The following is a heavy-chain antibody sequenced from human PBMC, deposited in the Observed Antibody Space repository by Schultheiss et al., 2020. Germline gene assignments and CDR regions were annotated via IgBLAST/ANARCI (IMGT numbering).Heavy chain of an antibody. V-gene: IGHV3-21*01. J-gene: IGHJ1*01. CDR3: ARQQLAPPYFQH. Sequence: WGSLRLSCAASGFTFSSYAMSWVRQAPGKGLEWVSSISSSSSYIYYADSVKGRFTISRDNAKNSLYLQMNSLRAEDTAVYYCARQQLAPPYFQHWGQGTLVTVSS. CDR2: ISSSSSYI. D-gene: IGHD6-6*01. CDR1: GFTFSSYA.